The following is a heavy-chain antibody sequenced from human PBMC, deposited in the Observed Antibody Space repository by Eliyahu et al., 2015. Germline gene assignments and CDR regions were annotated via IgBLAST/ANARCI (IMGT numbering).Heavy chain of an antibody. CDR1: GFTFSXYS. Sequence: EVQLVESGGGLVKPGGSLRLSCAASGFTFSXYSMNWVRQAPREGLEGGSSISSSSSYIYYADSVKGRFTISRDNAKNSLYLQMNSLRAEDTAVYYCARDAMVVVSWGGWFDPWGQGTLVTVSS. V-gene: IGHV3-21*01. D-gene: IGHD2-2*01. CDR2: ISSSSSYI. J-gene: IGHJ5*02. CDR3: ARDAMVVVSWGGWFDP.